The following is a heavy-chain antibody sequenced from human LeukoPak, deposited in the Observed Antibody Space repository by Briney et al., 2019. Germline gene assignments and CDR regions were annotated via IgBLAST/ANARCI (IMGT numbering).Heavy chain of an antibody. CDR3: ARRAGEYSHPYDY. V-gene: IGHV3-53*01. D-gene: IGHD4-17*01. CDR2: IYSGGNT. CDR1: GFTFSSNS. J-gene: IGHJ4*02. Sequence: GGSLRLSCTVSGFTFSSNSMSWVRQAPGKGLEWVSFIYSGGNTHYSDSVKGRFTISRDNSKNTLYLQMNSLRADDTAVYYCARRAGEYSHPYDYWGQGTLVTVSS.